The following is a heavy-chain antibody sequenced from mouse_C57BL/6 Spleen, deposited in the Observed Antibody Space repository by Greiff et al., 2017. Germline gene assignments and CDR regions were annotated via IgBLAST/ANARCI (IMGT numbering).Heavy chain of an antibody. V-gene: IGHV1-74*01. CDR1: GYTFTSYW. Sequence: QVQLKQPGAELVKPGASVKVSCKASGYTFTSYWMHWVKQRPGQGLEWIGRIHPSDSDTNYNQKFKGKATLTVDKSSSTAYMQLSSLTSEDSAVYYCATDDYGWYFDVWGTGTTVTVSS. CDR3: ATDDYGWYFDV. J-gene: IGHJ1*03. D-gene: IGHD2-4*01. CDR2: IHPSDSDT.